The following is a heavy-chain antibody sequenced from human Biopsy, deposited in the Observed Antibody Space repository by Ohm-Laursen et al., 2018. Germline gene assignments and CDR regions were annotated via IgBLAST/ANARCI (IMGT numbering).Heavy chain of an antibody. CDR3: ATKLTGYFHH. J-gene: IGHJ1*01. D-gene: IGHD3-9*01. CDR2: NIPILGTG. V-gene: IGHV1-69*06. CDR1: GGTFSNYG. Sequence: GSSVSASRTAPGGTFSNYGVNWVRQAPGQGLGWLGGNIPILGTGNYAQKFQDRVTVAADTSTSTATMELRSLRSDDTAVYYCATKLTGYFHHWGQGTLVIVSS.